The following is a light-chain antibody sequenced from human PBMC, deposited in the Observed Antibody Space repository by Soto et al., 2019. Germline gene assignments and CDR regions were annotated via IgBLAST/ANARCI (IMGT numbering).Light chain of an antibody. V-gene: IGKV3-15*01. CDR2: DAS. J-gene: IGKJ4*01. CDR3: QQYKTWPLT. Sequence: EIVMTQSPATLSVSPGERATLSCRASQSVSSSLAWYQQKPGQAPRLLVYDASTRATGIPARFSGSGSGTEFTLTVTSLQSEDFAVYYCQQYKTWPLTFGGGTKVEIK. CDR1: QSVSSS.